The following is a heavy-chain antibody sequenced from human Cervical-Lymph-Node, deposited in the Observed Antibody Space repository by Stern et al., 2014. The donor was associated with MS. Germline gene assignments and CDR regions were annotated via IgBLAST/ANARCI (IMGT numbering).Heavy chain of an antibody. CDR3: ARGVDTAMVSWFDP. Sequence: QVQLQESGPGLVKPSETLSLTCTVSGGPISSYYWSWIRQPPGKGLAWIGYIYYSGSTNYNPSLKSRVTISVDTSKNQFSLKLSSVTAADTAVYYCARGVDTAMVSWFDPWGQGTLVTVSS. V-gene: IGHV4-59*01. CDR1: GGPISSYY. CDR2: IYYSGST. D-gene: IGHD5-18*01. J-gene: IGHJ5*02.